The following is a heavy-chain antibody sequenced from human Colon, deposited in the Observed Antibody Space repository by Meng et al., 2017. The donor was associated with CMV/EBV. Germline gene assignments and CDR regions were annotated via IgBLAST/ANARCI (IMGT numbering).Heavy chain of an antibody. CDR3: ARGSKNWFDP. D-gene: IGHD2-2*01. CDR2: IYYSGST. Sequence: LPCPVSGCSISSSSYYWGWIRQPPGKGLEWIGSIYYSGSTYYNPSLKSRVTISVDTSKNQFSLKLSSVTAADTAVYYCARGSKNWFDPWGQGTLVTVS. CDR1: GCSISSSSYY. V-gene: IGHV4-39*07. J-gene: IGHJ5*02.